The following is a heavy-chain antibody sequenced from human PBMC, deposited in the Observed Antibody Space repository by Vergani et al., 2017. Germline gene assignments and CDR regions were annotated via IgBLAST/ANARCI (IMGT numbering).Heavy chain of an antibody. D-gene: IGHD2-2*01. CDR1: GFTFSSYW. CDR2: IKQDGSEK. J-gene: IGHJ4*02. V-gene: IGHV3-7*01. CDR3: ARGGLPYCSSTSCYWG. Sequence: VQLVESGGGVVQPGGSLRLSCAASGFTFSSYWMSWVRQAPGKGLEWVANIKQDGSEKYYVDSVKGRFTISRDNAKNSLYLQMNSLRAEDTAVYYCARGGLPYCSSTSCYWGWGQGTLVTVSS.